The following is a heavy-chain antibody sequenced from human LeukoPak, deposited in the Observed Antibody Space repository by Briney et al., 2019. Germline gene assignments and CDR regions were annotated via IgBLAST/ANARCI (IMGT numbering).Heavy chain of an antibody. J-gene: IGHJ3*02. CDR2: IHYRGST. Sequence: SETLSLTCTVSGGSISGYYWSWIRQPPGKGLEWIGYIHYRGSTNYNPSLKSRVTISVDTSKNQFSLQLNSVTPEDTAVYYCARDQGVVVFDAFDIWGQGTMVTVSP. D-gene: IGHD2-15*01. CDR3: ARDQGVVVFDAFDI. V-gene: IGHV4-59*12. CDR1: GGSISGYY.